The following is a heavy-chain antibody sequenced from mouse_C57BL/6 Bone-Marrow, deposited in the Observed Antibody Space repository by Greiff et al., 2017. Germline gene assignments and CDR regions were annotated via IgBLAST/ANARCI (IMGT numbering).Heavy chain of an antibody. CDR3: ARGEDFITTVVAPFAY. D-gene: IGHD1-1*01. Sequence: QVQLQQPGAELVMPGASVKLSCKASGYTFTSYWMHWVKQRPGQGLEWIGEIDPSYSYTNYNQKFKGKSTLTVDKSSSTAYMQLSSLTSEDSAVYYCARGEDFITTVVAPFAYWGQGTLVTVSA. V-gene: IGHV1-69*01. J-gene: IGHJ3*01. CDR2: IDPSYSYT. CDR1: GYTFTSYW.